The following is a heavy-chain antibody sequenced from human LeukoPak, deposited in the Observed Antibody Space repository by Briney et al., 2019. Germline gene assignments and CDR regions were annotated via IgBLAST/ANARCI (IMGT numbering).Heavy chain of an antibody. J-gene: IGHJ5*02. V-gene: IGHV5-51*01. CDR2: IYPGDSDT. CDR1: GYSFTSYW. CDR3: ARRTGRDWFDP. Sequence: GESLQISCKGSGYSFTSYWIGWVRQMPGKGLGWMGIIYPGDSDTRYSPSFQGQVTISADKSISTAYLQWRSLKASDTAMYYCARRTGRDWFDPWGQGTLVTVSS. D-gene: IGHD3/OR15-3a*01.